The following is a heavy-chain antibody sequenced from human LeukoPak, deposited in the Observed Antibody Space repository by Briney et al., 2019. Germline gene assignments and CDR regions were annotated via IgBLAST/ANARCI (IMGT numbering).Heavy chain of an antibody. V-gene: IGHV3-21*01. CDR3: ARGYCSGGSCWVSYFDY. J-gene: IGHJ4*03. CDR2: ISSSSSYI. D-gene: IGHD2-15*01. Sequence: GGSLRLSRAASGFTFRSYSMNWVRQAQGPGLEWVSSISSSSSYIYYADSVKGRFTISRDNAKNSLYLQMNSLRAEDTAVYYCARGYCSGGSCWVSYFDYWGQGTLVTVSS. CDR1: GFTFRSYS.